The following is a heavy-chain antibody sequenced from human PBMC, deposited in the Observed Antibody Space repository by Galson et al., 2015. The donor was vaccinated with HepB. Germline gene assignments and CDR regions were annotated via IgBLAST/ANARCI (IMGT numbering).Heavy chain of an antibody. J-gene: IGHJ6*02. V-gene: IGHV3-30*03. D-gene: IGHD3-22*01. CDR1: GFTFSSYG. CDR3: AEGQGQSGYPYYYYGMDV. CDR2: ISYDGSNK. Sequence: SLRLSCAASGFTFSSYGMHWVRQAPGKGLEWVAVISYDGSNKYYADSVKGRFTISRDNSKNTLYLQMNSLRAEDTAVYYCAEGQGQSGYPYYYYGMDVWGQGTTVTVS.